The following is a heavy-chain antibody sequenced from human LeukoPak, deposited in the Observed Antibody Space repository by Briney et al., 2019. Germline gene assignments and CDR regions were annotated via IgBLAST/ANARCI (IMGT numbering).Heavy chain of an antibody. CDR2: IYYSGST. Sequence: SETLSLTCTVSGGSVSSGSYYWSWIRQPPGKGLEWIGYIYYSGSTNYNPSLKSRVATSVDKSRNQFSLKLNSVTAADTAVYYCASRQGYYYDTSGYFNYWGQGTQVTVSS. V-gene: IGHV4-61*01. J-gene: IGHJ4*02. D-gene: IGHD3-22*01. CDR3: ASRQGYYYDTSGYFNY. CDR1: GGSVSSGSYY.